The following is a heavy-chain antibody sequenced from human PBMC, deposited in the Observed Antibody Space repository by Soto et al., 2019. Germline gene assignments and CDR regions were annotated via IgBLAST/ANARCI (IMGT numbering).Heavy chain of an antibody. D-gene: IGHD2-15*01. CDR2: ISYDGTNK. Sequence: QVQLVESGGGVVQPGRSLRLSCAASGFPFSSYGMHWVSQAPGKGLDWVALISYDGTNKYYADSVKGRFTVSRDNSKNTLYLQMSSLRAEDTAVYYCAGGQYYLDYCGQGTLVSVSS. CDR3: AGGQYYLDY. V-gene: IGHV3-30*03. CDR1: GFPFSSYG. J-gene: IGHJ4*02.